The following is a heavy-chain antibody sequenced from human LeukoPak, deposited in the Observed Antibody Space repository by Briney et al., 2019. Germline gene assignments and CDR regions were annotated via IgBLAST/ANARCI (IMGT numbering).Heavy chain of an antibody. CDR2: IYYSGST. J-gene: IGHJ3*02. CDR3: AREVLRYFDPEGAFDI. D-gene: IGHD3-9*01. CDR1: GGSVSSGSYY. Sequence: SETLSLTCTVSGGSVSSGSYYWSWIRQPPGKGLEWIGYIYYSGSTNYNPSLKSRVTISVDTSKNQFSLKLSSVTAADTAVYYCAREVLRYFDPEGAFDIWGQGTMVTVSS. V-gene: IGHV4-61*01.